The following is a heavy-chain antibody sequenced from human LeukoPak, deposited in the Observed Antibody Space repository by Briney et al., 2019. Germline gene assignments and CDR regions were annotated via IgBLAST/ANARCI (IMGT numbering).Heavy chain of an antibody. V-gene: IGHV1-69*13. CDR3: AREGYTAMVTGRVDY. CDR2: IIPIFGTA. D-gene: IGHD5-18*01. J-gene: IGHJ4*02. Sequence: GASVKVSCKASGYTFSSYAISWVRQAPGQGLEWMGGIIPIFGTANYAQKFQGRVTITADESTSTAYMELSSLRSEDTAVYYCAREGYTAMVTGRVDYWGQGTLVTVSS. CDR1: GYTFSSYA.